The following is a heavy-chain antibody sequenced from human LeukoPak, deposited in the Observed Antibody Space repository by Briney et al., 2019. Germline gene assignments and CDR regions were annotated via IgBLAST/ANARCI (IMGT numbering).Heavy chain of an antibody. CDR2: IYSGGST. CDR1: GFTVSSNY. Sequence: GGSLRLSCVASGFTVSSNYMSWVRQAPGKGLEWVSVIYSGGSTYYADSVKGRFTISRDNTKNSLYLQMNSLRAEDTALYYCARRDIVVVPASILGAFDIWGQGTMVTVSS. D-gene: IGHD2-2*02. J-gene: IGHJ3*02. V-gene: IGHV3-53*01. CDR3: ARRDIVVVPASILGAFDI.